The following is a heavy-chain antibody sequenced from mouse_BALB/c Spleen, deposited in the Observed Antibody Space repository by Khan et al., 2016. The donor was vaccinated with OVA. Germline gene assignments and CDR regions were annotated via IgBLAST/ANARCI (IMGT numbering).Heavy chain of an antibody. V-gene: IGHV3-8*02. CDR2: ISYSGST. J-gene: IGHJ3*01. CDR3: ARYDYDYDGAFAY. Sequence: DVKLQESGPSLVKPSQTLSLTCSVTGDSITSGYWNWIRKFPGNKLEYMGYISYSGSTYYNPSPKSRISITRDTSKNQYYLQLNSVTTEDTATYYCARYDYDYDGAFAYWGQGTLVTVSA. CDR1: GDSITSGY. D-gene: IGHD2-4*01.